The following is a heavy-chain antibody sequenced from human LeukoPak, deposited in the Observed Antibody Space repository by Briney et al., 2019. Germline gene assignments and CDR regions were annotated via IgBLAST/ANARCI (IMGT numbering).Heavy chain of an antibody. CDR1: GYTFTSYY. CDR2: INPSGGST. V-gene: IGHV1-46*01. J-gene: IGHJ5*02. CDR3: ARGEGYCSGGSCYWFDP. Sequence: GASVKVACNASGYTFTSYYMHWVRQAPGQGLEWMGIINPSGGSTSYAQKFQGRVTMTRDTSTSTVYMELSSLRSEDTAVYYCARGEGYCSGGSCYWFDPWGQGTLVTVSS. D-gene: IGHD2-15*01.